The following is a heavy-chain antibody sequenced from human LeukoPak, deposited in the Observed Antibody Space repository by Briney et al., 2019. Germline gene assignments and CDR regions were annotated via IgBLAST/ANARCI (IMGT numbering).Heavy chain of an antibody. CDR3: ARPDSSSWYSPYYFDY. Sequence: ASVKVSFKASGYTFTGYYMHWVRQAPGQGLEWMGWINPNSGGTNYAQKFQGRVTITRDTSISAAYMELSRLRSDDTAVYYCARPDSSSWYSPYYFDYWGQGTLVTVSS. CDR2: INPNSGGT. D-gene: IGHD6-13*01. CDR1: GYTFTGYY. V-gene: IGHV1-2*02. J-gene: IGHJ4*02.